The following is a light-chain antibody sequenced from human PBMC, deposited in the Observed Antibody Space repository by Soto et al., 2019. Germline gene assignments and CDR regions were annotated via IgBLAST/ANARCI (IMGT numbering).Light chain of an antibody. V-gene: IGLV1-47*01. Sequence: QSVLTQPPSASGTPGQRVTISCSGSSSNIGSNYVYWYQHLQGTAPKLLIYRNNQRPSGVPDRFSGSKSGTSASLAISGLRAEDEADYYCAAWDGSLRAWVFGGGTKLTVL. CDR3: AAWDGSLRAWV. J-gene: IGLJ3*02. CDR1: SSNIGSNY. CDR2: RNN.